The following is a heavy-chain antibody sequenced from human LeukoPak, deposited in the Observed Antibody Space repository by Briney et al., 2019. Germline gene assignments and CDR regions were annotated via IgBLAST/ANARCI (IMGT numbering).Heavy chain of an antibody. CDR3: ARVGEYCSGGSCYSPEVYYYMDV. CDR1: GGSFSGYY. D-gene: IGHD2-15*01. J-gene: IGHJ6*03. Sequence: SETLSLTCAVYGGSFSGYYWSWIRQPPGKGLEWIGEINHSGSTNYNPSLKSRVTLSVDTSKNQFSLKLSSVTAADTAVYYCARVGEYCSGGSCYSPEVYYYMDVWGKGTTVTVSS. V-gene: IGHV4-34*01. CDR2: INHSGST.